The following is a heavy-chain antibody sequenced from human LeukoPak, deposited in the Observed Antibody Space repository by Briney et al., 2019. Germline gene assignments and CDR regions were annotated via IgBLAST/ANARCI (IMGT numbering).Heavy chain of an antibody. CDR1: GGTFSSYA. Sequence: WASVKVSCKASGGTFSSYAISWVRQAPGQGVEWVGWICAYNGNTNYAQKLQGRVTMTTDTSTSTAYMELRSLRSDDTAVYYCARDYYGSWSYYLGEEWWFDPWGQGTLVTVSS. J-gene: IGHJ5*02. V-gene: IGHV1-18*01. D-gene: IGHD3-10*01. CDR3: ARDYYGSWSYYLGEEWWFDP. CDR2: ICAYNGNT.